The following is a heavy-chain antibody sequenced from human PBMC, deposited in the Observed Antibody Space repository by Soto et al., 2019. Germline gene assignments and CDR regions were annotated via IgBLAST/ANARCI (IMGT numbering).Heavy chain of an antibody. Sequence: GGSLRLSCAASGFTFSTYAMCWVRQAPGKGLEWVSAITGSGGTTYYADSVRGRFTISRDNSKNMLYLQMNSLRAEDTAIYYCAKASSGYLFDYWGQGTLVTVSS. D-gene: IGHD3-22*01. CDR3: AKASSGYLFDY. CDR2: ITGSGGTT. J-gene: IGHJ4*02. V-gene: IGHV3-23*01. CDR1: GFTFSTYA.